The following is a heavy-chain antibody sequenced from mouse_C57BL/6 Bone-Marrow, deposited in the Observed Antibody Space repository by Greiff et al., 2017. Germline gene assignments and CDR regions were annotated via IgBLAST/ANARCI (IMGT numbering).Heavy chain of an antibody. V-gene: IGHV1-55*01. CDR3: AIRAYPKYFDY. J-gene: IGHJ2*01. Sequence: VQLQQPGAELVKPGASVQMSCKASGYTFTSYWLTWVKQRPGHGLVWIGDIYPGSGSTNYNEKFKSKATLTVDTSSSTAYMQLSSLTSEDSAVYYCAIRAYPKYFDYWGQGTTLTGSS. CDR2: IYPGSGST. CDR1: GYTFTSYW. D-gene: IGHD2-10*01.